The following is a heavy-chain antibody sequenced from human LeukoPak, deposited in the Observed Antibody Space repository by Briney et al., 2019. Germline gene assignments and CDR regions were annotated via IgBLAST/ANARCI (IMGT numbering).Heavy chain of an antibody. CDR2: ISAYNGNT. D-gene: IGHD6-19*01. CDR1: GYTFTSYG. V-gene: IGHV1-18*01. CDR3: ARDRGSGWYVNINWFDP. Sequence: GASVKVSCKTSGYTFTSYGISWVRQAPGQGLEWMGWISAYNGNTNYAQKLQGRVTMTTDTSTSTAYMELRSLRSDDTAVYYCARDRGSGWYVNINWFDPWGQGTLVTVSS. J-gene: IGHJ5*02.